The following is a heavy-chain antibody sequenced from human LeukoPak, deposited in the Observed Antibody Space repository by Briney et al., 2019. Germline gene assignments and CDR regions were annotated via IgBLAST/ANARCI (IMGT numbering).Heavy chain of an antibody. CDR3: ATPYCSSTSCSFDFDY. CDR2: INPSGGST. CDR1: GYTFTSYY. V-gene: IGHV1-46*01. D-gene: IGHD2-2*01. Sequence: ASVKVSCKASGYTFTSYYMHWVRQAPEQGLEWMGIINPSGGSTSYAQKFQGRVTMTRDMSTSTVYMELSSLRSEDTAVYYCATPYCSSTSCSFDFDYWGQGTLVTVSS. J-gene: IGHJ4*02.